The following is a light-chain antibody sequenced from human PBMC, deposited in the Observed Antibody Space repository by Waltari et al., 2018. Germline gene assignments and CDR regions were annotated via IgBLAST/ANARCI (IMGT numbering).Light chain of an antibody. V-gene: IGLV3-21*04. CDR3: QVWDSSSDHPV. J-gene: IGLJ6*01. CDR1: NIGSKS. CDR2: YDR. Sequence: SYVLTQPPSVSVAPGKTASITCGGNNIGSKSVHWYQQKPGQAPVLVIYYDRDRPSGIPELFSGSNSGNTATLTISRVEAVDEADYYCQVWDSSSDHPVFGSGTKVTVL.